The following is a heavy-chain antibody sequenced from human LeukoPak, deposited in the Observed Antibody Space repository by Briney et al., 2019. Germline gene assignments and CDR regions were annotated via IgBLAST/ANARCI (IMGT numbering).Heavy chain of an antibody. CDR3: ARVPFGVTSYYYYMDV. V-gene: IGHV3-7*01. J-gene: IGHJ6*03. CDR2: IKQDGSEK. CDR1: GFTFSSYW. D-gene: IGHD3-10*01. Sequence: GGSLRLPCSASGFTFSSYWMTWVRQAPGKGLEWVANIKQDGSEKYYVDSVKGRFTVSRDNAKNSLYLQMNSLRAEDTAVYYCARVPFGVTSYYYYMDVWGKGTTVTISS.